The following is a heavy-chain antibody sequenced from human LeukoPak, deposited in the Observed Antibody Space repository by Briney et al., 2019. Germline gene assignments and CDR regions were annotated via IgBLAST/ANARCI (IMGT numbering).Heavy chain of an antibody. D-gene: IGHD5-24*01. CDR1: GFTFSSYW. CDR3: ARVAVRNGYKRFDP. V-gene: IGHV3-7*01. J-gene: IGHJ5*02. CDR2: IKQDGSEK. Sequence: GGSLRLSCAASGFTFSSYWMSWVRQAPGKGLEWVANIKQDGSEKYYVDSVKGRFTISRDNAKNSLYLQMNSLRAEDTAVYYCARVAVRNGYKRFDPWGQGTLVTVSS.